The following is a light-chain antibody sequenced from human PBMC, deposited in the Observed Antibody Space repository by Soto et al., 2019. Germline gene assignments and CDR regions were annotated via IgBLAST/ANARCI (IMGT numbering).Light chain of an antibody. CDR2: GAS. J-gene: IGKJ4*01. V-gene: IGKV3-15*01. CDR3: QKYNNWPLT. CDR1: QSVSSN. Sequence: EIVMTQSPATLSVSPGERATLSCRASQSVSSNLAWYQQKPGQAPRLLIYGASTRATGLPARFTGSGSGTEFTLTVSSLQSEDYAVYYCQKYNNWPLTFGGGTKVDIK.